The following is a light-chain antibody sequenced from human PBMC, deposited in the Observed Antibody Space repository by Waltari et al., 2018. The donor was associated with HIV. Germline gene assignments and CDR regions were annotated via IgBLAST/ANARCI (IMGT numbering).Light chain of an antibody. CDR2: DAS. Sequence: EIVMTQSPATLSVSPGERATLSCRASQSVSSNLAWYQQKPGQAPRLLIYDASTSATGIPAMFSGSGSGTEFTLTISSLQSEDFAVYYCQQYNNWPPTFGQGTKLEIK. CDR1: QSVSSN. V-gene: IGKV3-15*01. CDR3: QQYNNWPPT. J-gene: IGKJ2*01.